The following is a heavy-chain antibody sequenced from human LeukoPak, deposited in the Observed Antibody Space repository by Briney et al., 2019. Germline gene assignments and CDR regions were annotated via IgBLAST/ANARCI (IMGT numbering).Heavy chain of an antibody. V-gene: IGHV3-33*01. Sequence: GGSLRLSCAASGFSFSAYGVAWVRQAPGKGLEWVAVIWYDGSSKDYADSVKGRFTLSRDNSKNTLYLQMNSLTVEDTAVYYCARRRRSGSSSWIFDYWGQGTLVTVSS. CDR1: GFSFSAYG. J-gene: IGHJ4*02. CDR3: ARRRRSGSSSWIFDY. CDR2: IWYDGSSK. D-gene: IGHD6-13*01.